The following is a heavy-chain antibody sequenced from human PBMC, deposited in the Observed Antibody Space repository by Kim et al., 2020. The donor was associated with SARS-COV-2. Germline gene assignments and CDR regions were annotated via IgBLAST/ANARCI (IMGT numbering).Heavy chain of an antibody. V-gene: IGHV4-34*01. J-gene: IGHJ6*02. CDR2: INHSGST. CDR1: GGSFSGYY. D-gene: IGHD3-3*01. CDR3: ARADVEKLYYYYGMDV. Sequence: SETLSLTCAVYGGSFSGYYWSWIRQPPGKGLEWIGEINHSGSTNYNPSLKSRVTISVDTSKNQFSLKLSSVTAADTAVYYCARADVEKLYYYYGMDVWGQGTTVTVSS.